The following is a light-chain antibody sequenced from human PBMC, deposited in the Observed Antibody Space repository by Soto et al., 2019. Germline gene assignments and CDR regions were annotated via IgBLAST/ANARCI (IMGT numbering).Light chain of an antibody. J-gene: IGKJ1*01. CDR1: QTISSW. CDR2: KAS. CDR3: QHYHSYSEA. V-gene: IGKV1-5*03. Sequence: DILMTQSPSTLSGSVGDRVTITCRASQTISSWLAWYQQKPGKAPKLLIYKASTLKSGVPSRFSGSGSGTEFTLTISSLQPDDFATYYCQHYHSYSEAFGQGTKVDIK.